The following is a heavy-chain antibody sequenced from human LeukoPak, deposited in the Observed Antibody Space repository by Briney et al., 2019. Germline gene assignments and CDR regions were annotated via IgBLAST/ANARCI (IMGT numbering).Heavy chain of an antibody. V-gene: IGHV4-34*01. Sequence: PSETLSLPCAVYGGSFSGYYWSWIRQPPGKGLEWIGEINHSGSTNYNPSLKSRVTISVDTSKNQFSLKLSSVTAADTAVYYCARRNLVASDPWGQGTLVTVSS. CDR2: INHSGST. J-gene: IGHJ5*02. CDR3: ARRNLVASDP. CDR1: GGSFSGYY.